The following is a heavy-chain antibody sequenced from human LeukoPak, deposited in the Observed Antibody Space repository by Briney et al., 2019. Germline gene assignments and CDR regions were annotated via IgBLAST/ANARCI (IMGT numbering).Heavy chain of an antibody. CDR3: ARVGDIVVVTAIADY. CDR2: ISWNSGSI. J-gene: IGHJ4*02. Sequence: PGGSLRLSCAASGFTFDDYAMHWVRQTPGKGLEWVSGISWNSGSIGYADSVKGRFTISRDNAKNSLYLQMNSLRAEDTAVYYCARVGDIVVVTAIADYWGQGTLVTVSS. CDR1: GFTFDDYA. V-gene: IGHV3-9*01. D-gene: IGHD2-21*02.